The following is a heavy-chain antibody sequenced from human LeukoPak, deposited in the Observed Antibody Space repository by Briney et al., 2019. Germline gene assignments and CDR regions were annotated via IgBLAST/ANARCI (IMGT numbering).Heavy chain of an antibody. J-gene: IGHJ6*04. CDR1: GFTFSSYE. CDR3: ASIVDTAMVRAPPKDV. CDR2: ISSSGSTI. V-gene: IGHV3-48*03. D-gene: IGHD5-18*01. Sequence: GGSLRLSCAASGFTFSSYEMNWVRQAPGKGLEWVSYISSSGSTIYYADSVKGRFTISRDNAKNSLYLQMNSLRAEDTAVYYCASIVDTAMVRAPPKDVWGKGTTVTISS.